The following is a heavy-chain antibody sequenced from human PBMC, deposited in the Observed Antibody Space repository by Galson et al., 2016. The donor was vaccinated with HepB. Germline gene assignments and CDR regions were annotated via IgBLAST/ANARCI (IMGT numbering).Heavy chain of an antibody. Sequence: ETLSLTCTVSGGSISGSHNYWGWIRQPPGKGLEWMGSIYYKGTTNYNPYLESRLTISVDTSKNLFSLKLTSVTAADTAAYYCARANLGFCTSTTCSSNWFDPWGQGTLITVSS. CDR3: ARANLGFCTSTTCSSNWFDP. J-gene: IGHJ5*02. V-gene: IGHV4-39*02. CDR1: GGSISGSHNY. CDR2: IYYKGTT. D-gene: IGHD2-2*01.